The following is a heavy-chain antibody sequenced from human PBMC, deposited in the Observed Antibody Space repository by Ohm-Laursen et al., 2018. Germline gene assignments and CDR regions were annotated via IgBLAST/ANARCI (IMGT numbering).Heavy chain of an antibody. V-gene: IGHV3-7*01. Sequence: GSLRLSCTASGFSFSADWMYWVRQAPGKGLEWVANIKQDGSEKYYVDSVKGRFTISRDNAKNSLYLQMNSLRADDTAVYYCARGAYASWGQETLVTVSS. CDR3: ARGAYAS. D-gene: IGHD3-16*01. J-gene: IGHJ5*02. CDR2: IKQDGSEK. CDR1: GFSFSADW.